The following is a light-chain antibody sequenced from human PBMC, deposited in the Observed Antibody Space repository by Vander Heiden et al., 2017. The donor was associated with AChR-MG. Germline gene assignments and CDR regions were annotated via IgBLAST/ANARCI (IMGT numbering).Light chain of an antibody. CDR2: DVS. J-gene: IGLJ2*01. Sequence: QSALPQPASVSGSPGQSITISCPGTSSDGGAYNYVSWHQQQPARAPKLIIDDVSKRPAGVSNRVAGSKSGNTASLTISGLQSEDEGDYYCNAYTTRNTQVFGGGTKLTVL. CDR3: NAYTTRNTQV. CDR1: SSDGGAYNY. V-gene: IGLV2-14*03.